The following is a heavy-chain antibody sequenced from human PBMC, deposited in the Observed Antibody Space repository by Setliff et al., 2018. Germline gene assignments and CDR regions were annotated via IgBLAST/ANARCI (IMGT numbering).Heavy chain of an antibody. J-gene: IGHJ3*01. CDR2: INTKTATP. CDR1: GYTISSYP. V-gene: IGHV7-4-1*01. CDR3: ARDLPTEYETIRDTFDV. D-gene: IGHD2-21*01. Sequence: GASVKVSCKASGYTISSYPLNWVRQAPGQGLEWMGWINTKTATPSYAQGFTGRFVFSLDTSASTAHLQIDSLTSEDTAVYYCARDLPTEYETIRDTFDVWGQGTKVTVSS.